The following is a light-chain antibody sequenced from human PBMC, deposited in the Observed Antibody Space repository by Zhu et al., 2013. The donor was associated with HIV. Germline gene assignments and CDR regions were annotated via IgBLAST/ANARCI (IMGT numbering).Light chain of an antibody. V-gene: IGKV1D-13*01. J-gene: IGKJ4*01. CDR2: DAS. CDR3: QQFNNYPRT. CDR1: QGINSA. Sequence: AVQLTQSPSSLSASVGDRVIITCRASQGINSALAWYLQRPGNPPTLLIYDASSLQGGVPSRFSGSGSGTEFTLTISSLQPEDFATYYCQQFNNYPRTFGGGTQV.